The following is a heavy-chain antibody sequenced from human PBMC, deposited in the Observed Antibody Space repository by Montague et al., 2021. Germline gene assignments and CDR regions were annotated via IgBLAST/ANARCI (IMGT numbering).Heavy chain of an antibody. Sequence: SETLSLTCTVSGDSMNTYKWNWIRQPPGKGLEWIGYIYSSGNTNYNPSLKSRVTISVDTSGNQFSLEVSSVTAADTAMYYCAREWSGLDFWGHGTMVTVSS. CDR1: GDSMNTYK. D-gene: IGHD3-3*01. CDR2: IYSSGNT. CDR3: AREWSGLDF. V-gene: IGHV4-59*01. J-gene: IGHJ3*01.